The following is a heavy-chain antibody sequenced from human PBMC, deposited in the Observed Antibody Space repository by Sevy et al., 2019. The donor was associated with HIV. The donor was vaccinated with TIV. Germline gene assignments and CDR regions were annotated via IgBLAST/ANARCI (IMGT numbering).Heavy chain of an antibody. Sequence: GGSLRLSCAASGFTFSNTWMSWVRQAPGKGLELVGRIKSKNDGGTTDYAAPVIGRFTISRDDSKSTLSLRMNSLKFEDTAVYYCIIMGCHGGFDIWGQGTMVTVSS. CDR1: GFTFSNTW. V-gene: IGHV3-15*01. D-gene: IGHD4-17*01. CDR3: IIMGCHGGFDI. CDR2: IKSKNDGGTT. J-gene: IGHJ3*02.